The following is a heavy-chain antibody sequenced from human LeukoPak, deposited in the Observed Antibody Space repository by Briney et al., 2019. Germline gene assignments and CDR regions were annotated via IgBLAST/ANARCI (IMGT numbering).Heavy chain of an antibody. CDR1: GFTFSSHA. V-gene: IGHV3-23*01. CDR3: AKDRFALVMTGYWYFDL. CDR2: LSGSGGST. Sequence: GGSLRLSCAASGFTFSSHAMSWVRQAPGKGLEWVSGLSGSGGSTYYADSVKGRFIISRDNSNNTLYLQMNSLRAEDTAIYYCAKDRFALVMTGYWYFDLWGRGTQVTVSS. D-gene: IGHD2-21*02. J-gene: IGHJ2*01.